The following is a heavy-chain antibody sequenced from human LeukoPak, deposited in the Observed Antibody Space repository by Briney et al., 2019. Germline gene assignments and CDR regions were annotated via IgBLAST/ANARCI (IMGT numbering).Heavy chain of an antibody. CDR2: IIPIFGTA. Sequence: GSSVKVSCKASGGTFSSYAISWVRQAPGQGLEWMGGIIPIFGTANYAQKFQGRVTITTDESTSTAYMELSSLRSEDTAVYYCARDITGYGAFDIWGQGTMVTVSS. J-gene: IGHJ3*02. CDR1: GGTFSSYA. CDR3: ARDITGYGAFDI. V-gene: IGHV1-69*05. D-gene: IGHD3-9*01.